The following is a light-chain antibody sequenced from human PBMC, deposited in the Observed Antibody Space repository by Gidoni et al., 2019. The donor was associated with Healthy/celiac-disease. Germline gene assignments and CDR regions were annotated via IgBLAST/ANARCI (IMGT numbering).Light chain of an antibody. Sequence: DIQMTQSPSSLSASVGDRVTITCRASQGISNYLAWYQQKPGVPPRFSGSGSGTDFTPTISSLQPEDVATYYCQKYNSAPLTFGGGTKVEIK. V-gene: IGKV1-27*01. CDR1: QGISNY. CDR3: QKYNSAPLT. J-gene: IGKJ4*01.